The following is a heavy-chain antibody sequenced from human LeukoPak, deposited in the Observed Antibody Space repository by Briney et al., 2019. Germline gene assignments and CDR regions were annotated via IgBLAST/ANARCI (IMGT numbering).Heavy chain of an antibody. CDR3: ARSAAAYYYYMDV. CDR1: GGTFDTYA. Sequence: ASVKVSCKTSGGTFDTYAISWVRQAPGQGLEWMGGIIPILGTANYAQKFQGRVTITADESTTTAHMDLSSLRFEDTAVYYCARSAAAYYYYMDVWGNGTTVTVSS. CDR2: IIPILGTA. J-gene: IGHJ6*03. V-gene: IGHV1-69*13.